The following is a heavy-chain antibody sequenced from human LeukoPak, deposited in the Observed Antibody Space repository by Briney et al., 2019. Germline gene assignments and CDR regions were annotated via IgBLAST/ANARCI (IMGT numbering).Heavy chain of an antibody. CDR1: GGSISSGDYY. CDR3: ARETAGVAASDFDY. CDR2: IYYSEIT. V-gene: IGHV4-30-4*08. J-gene: IGHJ4*02. D-gene: IGHD6-13*01. Sequence: SQTLSLTCTVSGGSISSGDYYWSWIRQPPGKGLEWIGHIYYSEITYYNPSLKSRVTISVDTSKNQFSLKLSSVTAADTAVYYCARETAGVAASDFDYWGQGTLVTVSS.